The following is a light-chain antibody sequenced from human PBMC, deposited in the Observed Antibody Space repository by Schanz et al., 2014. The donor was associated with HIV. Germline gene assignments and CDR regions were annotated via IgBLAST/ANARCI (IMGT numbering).Light chain of an antibody. CDR3: AAWDDSLSGRV. V-gene: IGLV1-47*01. CDR2: RNN. Sequence: QSVLTQPPSASGTPGQRVTFSCSGSSSNIGKNYVYWYQRLPGTAPKLLIYRNNQRPSGVPDRFSASKSGTSASLAISGLRSEDEADYYCAAWDDSLSGRVFGGGTKLTVL. J-gene: IGLJ3*02. CDR1: SSNIGKNY.